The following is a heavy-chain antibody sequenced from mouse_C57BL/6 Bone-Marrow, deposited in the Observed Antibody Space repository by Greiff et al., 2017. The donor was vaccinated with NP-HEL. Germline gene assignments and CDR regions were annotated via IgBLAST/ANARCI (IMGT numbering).Heavy chain of an antibody. CDR1: GYTFTDYY. Sequence: QVQLKESGPELVKPGASVKISCKASGYTFTDYYINWVKQRPGQGLEWIGWIFPGSGSTYYNEKFKGKATLTVDKSSSTAYMLLSSLTSEDSAVYFCAREEDLLLPFAYWGQGTLVTVSA. CDR3: AREEDLLLPFAY. J-gene: IGHJ3*01. D-gene: IGHD1-1*01. CDR2: IFPGSGST. V-gene: IGHV1-75*01.